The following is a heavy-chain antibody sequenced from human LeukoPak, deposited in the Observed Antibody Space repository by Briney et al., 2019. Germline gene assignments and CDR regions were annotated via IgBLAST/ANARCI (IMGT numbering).Heavy chain of an antibody. CDR2: INHSGST. CDR3: ARENGDCSSTSCYNYYYYYYYMDV. Sequence: SETLSLTCAVYGGSFSDYYWSWIRQPPGKGLEWIGEINHSGSTNYNPSLKSRVTMSVDTSKNQFSLKLSSVTAADTAVYYCARENGDCSSTSCYNYYYYYYYMDVWGKGTTVTISS. V-gene: IGHV4-34*01. D-gene: IGHD2-2*02. J-gene: IGHJ6*03. CDR1: GGSFSDYY.